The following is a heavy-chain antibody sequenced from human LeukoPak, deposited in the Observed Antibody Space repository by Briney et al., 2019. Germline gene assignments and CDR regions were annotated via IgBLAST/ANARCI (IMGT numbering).Heavy chain of an antibody. CDR1: GGTFSSYA. D-gene: IGHD1-26*01. CDR2: INPSGGST. V-gene: IGHV1-46*01. Sequence: ASVTVSCKASGGTFSSYAISWVRQAPGQGLERVGIINPSGGSTTYGQKFQGRVTMTGDTSTSTVYMELSSLRSEDTAVYYCTRELGGSYNDYWGQGTVVTVSS. CDR3: TRELGGSYNDY. J-gene: IGHJ4*02.